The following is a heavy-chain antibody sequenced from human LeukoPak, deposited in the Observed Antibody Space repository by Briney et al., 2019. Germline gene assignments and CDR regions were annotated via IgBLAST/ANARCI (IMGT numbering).Heavy chain of an antibody. CDR2: IIHIFGTA. CDR1: GGTFSSYA. Sequence: SVKVSCKASGGTFSSYAISWVRQAPGQGLEWMGGIIHIFGTANYAQKFQGRVTITTDESTSTAYMELSSLRSEDTAVYYCARAVGYCSSTSCFTEYFQHWGQGTLVTVSS. CDR3: ARAVGYCSSTSCFTEYFQH. D-gene: IGHD2-2*01. J-gene: IGHJ1*01. V-gene: IGHV1-69*05.